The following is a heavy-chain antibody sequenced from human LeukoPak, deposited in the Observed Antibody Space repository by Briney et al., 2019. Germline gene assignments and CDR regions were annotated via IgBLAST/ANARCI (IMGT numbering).Heavy chain of an antibody. Sequence: GGXXRLSCAASGFSFSSYGMHWVRQAPGKGVEGMAFIQIDGSSAYYADSVKGGFTLSRDNSKNRLYLQMDSLRPEDTAVYYCANGQGYYFDYWGQGTLVTVSS. CDR1: GFSFSSYG. J-gene: IGHJ4*02. V-gene: IGHV3-30*02. CDR3: ANGQGYYFDY. CDR2: IQIDGSSA.